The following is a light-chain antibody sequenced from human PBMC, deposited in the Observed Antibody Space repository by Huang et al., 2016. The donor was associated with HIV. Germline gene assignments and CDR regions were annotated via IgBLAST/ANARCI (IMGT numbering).Light chain of an antibody. V-gene: IGKV3-15*01. J-gene: IGKJ2*01. CDR1: QSVNSN. CDR3: QQYNDWPPMYT. CDR2: GAS. Sequence: EIVMTQSPATVSVSPGARATLSCRASQSVNSNLAWYQQKPGQAPRLLIYGASTRASGIPARCSGSGSGTEVTLTISSLQSEDFAVYYCQQYNDWPPMYTFGQGTKLEIK.